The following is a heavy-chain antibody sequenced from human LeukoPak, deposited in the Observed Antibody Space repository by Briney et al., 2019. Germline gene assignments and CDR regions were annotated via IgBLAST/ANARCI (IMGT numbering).Heavy chain of an antibody. J-gene: IGHJ5*02. CDR2: IRSNGRDT. V-gene: IGHV3-23*01. CDR1: GFTFSEYS. Sequence: GGSLRLSCAASGFTFSEYSMSWVRQAPGKGLEWVSNIRSNGRDTYYTDSVKGRFTISRDNSKNTLYLEMNSLRAEDTSVYYCAKGGYTTCFDPWGQGTLVTVSS. CDR3: AKGGYTTCFDP. D-gene: IGHD2-15*01.